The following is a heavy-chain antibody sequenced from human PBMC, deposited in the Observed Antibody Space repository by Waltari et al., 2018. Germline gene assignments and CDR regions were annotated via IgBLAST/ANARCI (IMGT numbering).Heavy chain of an antibody. CDR3: ATTTVTTPLYFDY. CDR1: GVTFSSYA. D-gene: IGHD4-17*01. CDR2: IIPSFGTA. V-gene: IGHV1-69*13. J-gene: IGHJ4*02. Sequence: QVQLVQSGAEVKTPGSSVKVSCTASGVTFSSYAIRWVRQAPGQGLEWMGGIIPSFGTANYAQKYQGRGTMTEDESTSTAYMELSSRRSEDTAVYYCATTTVTTPLYFDYWGQGTLVTFSS.